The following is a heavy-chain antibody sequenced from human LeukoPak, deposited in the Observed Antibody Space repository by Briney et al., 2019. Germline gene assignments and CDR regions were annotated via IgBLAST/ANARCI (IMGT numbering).Heavy chain of an antibody. D-gene: IGHD3-9*01. CDR3: ARAPRKSLYYDILTGYFRSGRGAFDI. V-gene: IGHV1-18*01. Sequence: VASVKVSCKASGYTFTSYGIGWVREAPGQGLEWMGWISAYNGNTNYAQKLQGRVTMTTETSTSTAYMELRSLRSDDTAVYYCARAPRKSLYYDILTGYFRSGRGAFDIWGQGTMVTVSS. CDR1: GYTFTSYG. CDR2: ISAYNGNT. J-gene: IGHJ3*02.